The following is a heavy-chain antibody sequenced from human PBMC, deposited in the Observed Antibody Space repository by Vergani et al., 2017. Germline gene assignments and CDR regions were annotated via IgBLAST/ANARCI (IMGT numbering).Heavy chain of an antibody. Sequence: QMQLVQSGSELKRPGASVRVSCETSGYTFTSYAMNWLRQAPGQGLEWMGWINTNTGNPTYAPGFTGRFVFSLDTSVSTAYLQINSLKAEDTAVYYCARDREGWYSSSPLLVVDVWGQGTTVTVSS. J-gene: IGHJ6*02. CDR3: ARDREGWYSSSPLLVVDV. CDR2: INTNTGNP. V-gene: IGHV7-4-1*02. CDR1: GYTFTSYA. D-gene: IGHD6-13*01.